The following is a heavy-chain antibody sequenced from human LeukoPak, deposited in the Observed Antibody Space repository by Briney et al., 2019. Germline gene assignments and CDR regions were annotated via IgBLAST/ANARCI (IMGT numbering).Heavy chain of an antibody. CDR3: TTGDGVISLGFDP. J-gene: IGHJ5*02. V-gene: IGHV3-15*07. D-gene: IGHD4-17*01. CDR1: GLIFSNAW. Sequence: GGSLRLSCAASGLIFSNAWMNWVRQAPGKGLEWVGRIKSKTEGGTTDYAASAKGRFSISRDDSKTTLYLQMISLRTEDTAVYYCTTGDGVISLGFDPWGQGTLVTVSS. CDR2: IKSKTEGGTT.